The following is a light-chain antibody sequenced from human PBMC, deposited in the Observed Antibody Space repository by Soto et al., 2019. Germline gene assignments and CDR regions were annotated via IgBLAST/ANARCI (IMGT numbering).Light chain of an antibody. J-gene: IGKJ3*01. CDR2: GAS. CDR3: QQYGSSPLT. Sequence: TVSNQSPGTLSLSPGERAPLFCRASQSIATSQLAWYQQKPGQAPRLLIGASTRATGIPDRFSGSGSGTDFTLTITRLEPEDFAVYYCQQYGSSPLTFGPGTKVDI. CDR1: QSIATSQ. V-gene: IGKV3-20*01.